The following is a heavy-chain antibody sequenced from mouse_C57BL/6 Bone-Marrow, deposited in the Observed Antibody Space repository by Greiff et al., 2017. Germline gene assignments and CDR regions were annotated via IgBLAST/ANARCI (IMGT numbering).Heavy chain of an antibody. V-gene: IGHV1-62-2*01. D-gene: IGHD3-2*02. CDR1: GYTFTDYS. J-gene: IGHJ2*01. CDR2: IYPGNGSI. Sequence: QVQLQQSGAELVKPGASVKLSCKASGYTFTDYSIHWVKQRPGQGLEWIGWIYPGNGSINYNQKFKGKATLTADTSSSTAYMELSSLTYEDSAVYFCTGHDDQAVAYWGQGTTATVS. CDR3: TGHDDQAVAY.